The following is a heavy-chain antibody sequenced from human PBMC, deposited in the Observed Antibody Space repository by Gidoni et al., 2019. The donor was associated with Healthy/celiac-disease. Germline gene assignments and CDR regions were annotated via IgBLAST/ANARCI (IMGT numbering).Heavy chain of an antibody. CDR3: TIRIVGATWYDY. D-gene: IGHD1-26*01. Sequence: EVQMVESGGGLVQLGGSLKLSCAATGFTFRGSAMHWVRQASGKGLEGVGRIRSKANSYATAYDASVKSRFTISRDDSKNTAYLQMNSLKTEDTAVYYCTIRIVGATWYDYWGQGTLVTVSS. J-gene: IGHJ4*02. V-gene: IGHV3-73*01. CDR2: IRSKANSYAT. CDR1: GFTFRGSA.